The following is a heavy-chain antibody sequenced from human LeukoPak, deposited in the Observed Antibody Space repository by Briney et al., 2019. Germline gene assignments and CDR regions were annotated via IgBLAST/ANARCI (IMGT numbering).Heavy chain of an antibody. J-gene: IGHJ5*02. CDR3: ARDYGSGTSPFDP. D-gene: IGHD3-10*01. CDR1: GGSIHTYY. Sequence: SETLSLTCTVSGGSIHTYYWTWIRQPPGKGLEWIGYIYYSGGANYNPSPKSRVTISIDTSKNQFSLKLNSVTAADTAVYYCARDYGSGTSPFDPWGQGTLVTVSS. V-gene: IGHV4-59*01. CDR2: IYYSGGA.